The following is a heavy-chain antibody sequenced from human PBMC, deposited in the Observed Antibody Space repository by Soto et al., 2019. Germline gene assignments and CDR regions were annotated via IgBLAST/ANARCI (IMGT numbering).Heavy chain of an antibody. CDR1: GFTFRDYP. V-gene: IGHV3-30-3*01. CDR2: ISFDGSNK. J-gene: IGHJ6*02. CDR3: ARRPYFGMDV. Sequence: QVKLVESGGGVVQPGRSLRLSCVASGFTFRDYPMHWVRQAPGKGLEWLAIISFDGSNKYYADSVKGRFIISRDNSRNTLYLQMNSLRAEDTAVFYCARRPYFGMDVWGQGTTVTVSS.